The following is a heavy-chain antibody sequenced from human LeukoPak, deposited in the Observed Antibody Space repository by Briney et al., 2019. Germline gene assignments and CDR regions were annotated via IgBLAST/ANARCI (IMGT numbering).Heavy chain of an antibody. Sequence: GGSLRLSCATSGFTFSNYAIHWVRQAPGKGLEWVADISFDGDNEYYADSVRGRFMISRDNSKNIVYLQMNSLTIEDTAVYYCSGYNWFDPWGQGTLVTVSS. D-gene: IGHD3-22*01. CDR2: ISFDGDNE. CDR1: GFTFSNYA. CDR3: SGYNWFDP. J-gene: IGHJ5*02. V-gene: IGHV3-30-3*01.